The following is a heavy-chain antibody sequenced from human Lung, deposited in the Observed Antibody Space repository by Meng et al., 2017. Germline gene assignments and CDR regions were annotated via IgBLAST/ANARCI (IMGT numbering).Heavy chain of an antibody. CDR2: INHSGST. Sequence: QGQLQERGAGLLKPSETLSLTCVVSGGAFSDYYWSWIRQPPGKGLEWIGEINHSGSTNYNPSLESRATISVDTSQNNLSLKLSSVTAADSAVYYCARGPTTMAHDFDYWGQGTLVTVSS. J-gene: IGHJ4*02. D-gene: IGHD4-11*01. CDR3: ARGPTTMAHDFDY. V-gene: IGHV4-34*01. CDR1: GGAFSDYY.